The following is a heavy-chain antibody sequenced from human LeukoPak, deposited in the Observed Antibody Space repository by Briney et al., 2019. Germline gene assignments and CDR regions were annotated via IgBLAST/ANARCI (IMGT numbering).Heavy chain of an antibody. CDR3: ARRAGEYSHPYDY. CDR1: GFTVSSNS. CDR2: IYSGGNT. V-gene: IGHV3-53*01. D-gene: IGHD4-17*01. J-gene: IGHJ4*02. Sequence: GGSLRLSCTVSGFTVSSNSMSWVRQAPGKGLEWVSFIYSGGNTHYSDSVKGRFTIPRDNSKNTLYLQMNSLRAEDTAVYYCARRAGEYSHPYDYWGQGTLVTVSS.